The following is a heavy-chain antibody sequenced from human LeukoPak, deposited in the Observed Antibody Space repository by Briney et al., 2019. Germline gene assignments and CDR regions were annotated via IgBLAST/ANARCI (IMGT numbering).Heavy chain of an antibody. CDR1: GGTFSSYA. J-gene: IGHJ5*02. V-gene: IGHV1-69*05. CDR2: IIPIFGTA. CDR3: ARGYYYDSSGYYYNWFDP. D-gene: IGHD3-22*01. Sequence: SVKVSCKASGGTFSSYAISWVRQAPGQGLEWMGRIIPIFGTANYAQKFQGRVTITTDESTSTAYMELSSLRSEDTAVYYCARGYYYDSSGYYYNWFDPWGQGTLVTVSS.